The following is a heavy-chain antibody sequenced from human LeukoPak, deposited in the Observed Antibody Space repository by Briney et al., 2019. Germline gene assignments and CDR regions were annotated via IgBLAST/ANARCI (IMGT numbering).Heavy chain of an antibody. CDR2: ISWNSGSI. CDR3: ARIGYSSSSFDY. D-gene: IGHD6-6*01. J-gene: IGHJ4*02. CDR1: GFTFDDYA. V-gene: IGHV3-9*01. Sequence: PGGSLRLSCAASGFTFDDYAMHWVRQAPGKGLEWVSGISWNSGSIGYADSVKGRFTISRDNAENSLYLQMNSLRAEDTAVYYCARIGYSSSSFDYWGQGILVTVSS.